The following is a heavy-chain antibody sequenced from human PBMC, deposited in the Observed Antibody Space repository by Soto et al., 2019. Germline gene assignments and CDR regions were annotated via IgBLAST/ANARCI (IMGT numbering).Heavy chain of an antibody. D-gene: IGHD5-18*01. V-gene: IGHV1-18*01. CDR1: GYTFTSYG. Sequence: QVQLVQSGAEVKKPGASVKVSCKASGYTFTSYGISWVRQAPGQGLEWMGWISAYNGNTNYAQKLQGRVTMTTDTSTSTDYMELRSLRSDDTAVYYCARDEGRGYSYGYIGSDYWGQGTLVTVSS. CDR3: ARDEGRGYSYGYIGSDY. J-gene: IGHJ4*02. CDR2: ISAYNGNT.